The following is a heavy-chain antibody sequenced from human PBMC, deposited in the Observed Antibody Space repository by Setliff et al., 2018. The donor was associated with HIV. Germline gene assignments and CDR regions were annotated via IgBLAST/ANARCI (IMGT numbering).Heavy chain of an antibody. CDR1: GGSISSGSYY. J-gene: IGHJ2*01. CDR2: LYTNGSA. Sequence: KPSETLSLTCTVSGGSISSGSYYWNWIRQPAGKGLEWIGHLYTNGSANYNPSLKSRVTISLDTSRNQFSLKLTSVTAADTALYYRARVGSGWYAPPEGVYWYFDLWGRGSLVTVS. CDR3: ARVGSGWYAPPEGVYWYFDL. D-gene: IGHD6-19*01. V-gene: IGHV4-61*09.